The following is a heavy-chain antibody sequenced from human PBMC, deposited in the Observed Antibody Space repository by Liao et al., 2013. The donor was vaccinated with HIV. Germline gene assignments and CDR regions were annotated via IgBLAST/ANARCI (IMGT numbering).Heavy chain of an antibody. CDR1: GGSISDYY. V-gene: IGHV4-59*01. J-gene: IGHJ4*02. Sequence: QVQLLESGSGLVKPSETLSLTCTVSGGSISDYYWTWIRQPPGRGLEWIGHVDYSGTTNYNPSLKGRVTISVDTSKNQFSLRLSSVTAADTAVFYCARGRGYHNWNYRGALDYWGQGTLVTVSS. CDR2: VDYSGTT. CDR3: ARGRGYHNWNYRGALDY. D-gene: IGHD1-7*01.